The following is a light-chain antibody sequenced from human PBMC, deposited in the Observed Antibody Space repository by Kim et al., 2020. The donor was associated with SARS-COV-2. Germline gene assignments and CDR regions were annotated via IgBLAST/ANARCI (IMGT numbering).Light chain of an antibody. CDR2: QDS. Sequence: VLTQPPSVSVSPGQTASITCSGDKLGDKYACWYQQKPGQSPVLVIYQDSKRPSGIPERFSGSNSGNTATLTISGTQAMDEADYYCQAWDSSTGVFGGGTQLTVL. V-gene: IGLV3-1*01. CDR3: QAWDSSTGV. J-gene: IGLJ3*02. CDR1: KLGDKY.